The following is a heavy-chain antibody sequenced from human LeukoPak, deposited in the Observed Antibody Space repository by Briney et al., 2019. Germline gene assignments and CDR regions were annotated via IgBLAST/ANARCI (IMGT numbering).Heavy chain of an antibody. CDR1: GCTFSSYA. V-gene: IGHV1-69*13. Sequence: PVKVSCKASGCTFSSYAISWVRQSTGQGLEWMGGIIPIFGTANYAQKFQGRVTITADESTSTAYMELSSLRSEDTAVYYCAREMVCSSTSCYAATFDPWGQGNLVTVSS. CDR3: AREMVCSSTSCYAATFDP. J-gene: IGHJ5*02. CDR2: IIPIFGTA. D-gene: IGHD2-2*01.